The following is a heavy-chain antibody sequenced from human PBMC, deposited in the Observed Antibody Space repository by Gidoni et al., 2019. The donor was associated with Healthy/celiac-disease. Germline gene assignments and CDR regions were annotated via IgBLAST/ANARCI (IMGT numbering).Heavy chain of an antibody. CDR3: ARHRGGRQNNFDY. CDR1: GGSISSYH. CDR2: IYSSGGT. Sequence: QVQLQESGPGLVKSSETLSLTCTGSGGSISSYHWSWIRQPPGKGLEWIGYIYSSGGTNHNPSLKSRVTISVDTSKNQFSLILSSVTAADTAVYYCARHRGGRQNNFDYWGQGTLVTVSS. D-gene: IGHD2-15*01. V-gene: IGHV4-59*01. J-gene: IGHJ4*02.